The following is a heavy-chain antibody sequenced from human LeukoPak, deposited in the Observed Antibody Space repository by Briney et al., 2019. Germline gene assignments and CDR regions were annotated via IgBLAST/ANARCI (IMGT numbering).Heavy chain of an antibody. CDR3: ARGSGIAVAGNYYYYMDV. D-gene: IGHD6-19*01. J-gene: IGHJ6*03. Sequence: SETLSLTCTVSGYSISSGYYWGWIRQPPGKGLEWIGEINHSGSTNYNPSLKSRVTISVDTSKNQFSLKLSSVTAADTAVYYCARGSGIAVAGNYYYYMDVWGKGTTVTVSS. V-gene: IGHV4-38-2*02. CDR1: GYSISSGYY. CDR2: INHSGST.